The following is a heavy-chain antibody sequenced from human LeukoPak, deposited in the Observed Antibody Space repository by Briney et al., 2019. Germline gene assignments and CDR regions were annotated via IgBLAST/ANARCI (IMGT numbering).Heavy chain of an antibody. V-gene: IGHV3-23*01. CDR2: VRNTGSHT. CDR3: AKVGTDDILTGYYSPLDY. Sequence: GGSLRLSCAASGFTVSSNYMSWVRQAPGKGLEWVSAVRNTGSHTYYADSVKGRLTISRDNSNNTLFLQMSRLRADDTAVYYCAKVGTDDILTGYYSPLDYWGQGTLVTVSS. D-gene: IGHD3-9*01. CDR1: GFTVSSNY. J-gene: IGHJ4*02.